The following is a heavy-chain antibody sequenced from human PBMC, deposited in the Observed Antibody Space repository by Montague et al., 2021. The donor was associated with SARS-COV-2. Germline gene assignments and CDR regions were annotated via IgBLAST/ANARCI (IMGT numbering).Heavy chain of an antibody. D-gene: IGHD3-10*01. CDR3: ARDDIVLQGVTGAMDV. CDR2: MYCSGST. CDR1: GGSISSNNYY. Sequence: SETLSLTCTVSGGSISSNNYYWVWHPQPTGLGLDWIVNMYCSGSTYSSLSLKVRVSIATDTYKYKFSLKLSSVTAADTAVYYCARDDIVLQGVTGAMDVWGQGATVTVSS. J-gene: IGHJ6*02. V-gene: IGHV4-39*07.